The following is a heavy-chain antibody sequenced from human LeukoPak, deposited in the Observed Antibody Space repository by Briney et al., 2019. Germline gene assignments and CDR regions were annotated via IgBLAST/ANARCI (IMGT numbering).Heavy chain of an antibody. CDR2: ISYDGSNK. V-gene: IGHV3-30-3*01. CDR1: GFTFGSYA. J-gene: IGHJ6*02. Sequence: PGGSLRLSCAASGFTFGSYAMHWVRQAPGKGLEWVAVISYDGSNKYYADSVKGRFTISRDNSKNTLYLQMNSLRAEDTAVYYCAREGTYDFWSGYTNYYYYGMDVWGQGTTVTGSS. CDR3: AREGTYDFWSGYTNYYYYGMDV. D-gene: IGHD3-3*01.